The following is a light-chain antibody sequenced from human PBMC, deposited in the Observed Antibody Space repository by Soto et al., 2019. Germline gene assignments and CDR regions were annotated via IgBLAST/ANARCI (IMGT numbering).Light chain of an antibody. CDR2: DAS. Sequence: EIVLTQSPATLSLSPGERATLSCRASQSVSSYLAWYQQKPGQAPRLLIYDASNRATGIPARFSGSGSGTDFTLTISSLEPEDFAVYYCQQRSNWPPGLTFGGGTKVRSN. J-gene: IGKJ4*01. CDR1: QSVSSY. CDR3: QQRSNWPPGLT. V-gene: IGKV3-11*01.